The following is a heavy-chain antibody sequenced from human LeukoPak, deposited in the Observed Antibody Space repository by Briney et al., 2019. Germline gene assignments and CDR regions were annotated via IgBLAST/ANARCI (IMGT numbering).Heavy chain of an antibody. CDR1: GFTFDDYA. Sequence: GGSLRLSCAASGFTFDDYAMHWVWQAPGKGLEWVSGISWNSGSIGYADSVKGRFTISRDNAKNSLYLQMNSLRAEDTALYYCAKGRYCSGGSCYLGPAMDVWGKGTTVTISS. CDR2: ISWNSGSI. D-gene: IGHD2-15*01. V-gene: IGHV3-9*01. J-gene: IGHJ6*03. CDR3: AKGRYCSGGSCYLGPAMDV.